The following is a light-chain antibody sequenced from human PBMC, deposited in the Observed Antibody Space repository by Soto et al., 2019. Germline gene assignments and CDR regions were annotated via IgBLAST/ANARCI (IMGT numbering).Light chain of an antibody. CDR2: DVT. CDR3: SSYTCSSTYV. J-gene: IGLJ1*01. CDR1: SSDVGSYTS. V-gene: IGLV2-14*01. Sequence: QSALTQPASVSGSPGQSITISCTGTSSDVGSYTSVSWHQQHPGQAPKLMIYDVTNRASGIPDRFSASKSGNTASLTISGLQAGDEADYYCSSYTCSSTYVFGTGTKVTVL.